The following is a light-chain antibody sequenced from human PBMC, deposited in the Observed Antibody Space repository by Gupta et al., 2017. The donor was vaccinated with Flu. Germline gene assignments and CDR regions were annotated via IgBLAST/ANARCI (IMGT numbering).Light chain of an antibody. Sequence: QSALTQPASVSGSPGQSITISCTGATNFASYNLVSWYQQHPGETPKLIIYDVNNRPSGVSNRFSGSKSGNTASLTISGLQAEDEADYYCCSYIGSDTFVFGTATKVFVL. CDR3: CSYIGSDTFV. V-gene: IGLV2-23*02. CDR2: DVN. CDR1: TNFASYNL. J-gene: IGLJ1*01.